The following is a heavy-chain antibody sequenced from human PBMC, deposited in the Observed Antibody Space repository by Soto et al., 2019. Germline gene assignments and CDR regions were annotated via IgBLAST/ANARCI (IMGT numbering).Heavy chain of an antibody. D-gene: IGHD3-10*01. CDR3: AKDMRFRRSL. CDR2: ISGSGGST. V-gene: IGHV3-23*01. J-gene: IGHJ4*02. Sequence: EVQLLESGGGLGQPGGSLRLSCAASGFTFSSYAMSWVRQAPGKGLEWVSAISGSGGSTYYADSVKGRFTISRDNSKNTLYLQLNSLRAEHTAVYYCAKDMRFRRSLWGQGTLVTVSS. CDR1: GFTFSSYA.